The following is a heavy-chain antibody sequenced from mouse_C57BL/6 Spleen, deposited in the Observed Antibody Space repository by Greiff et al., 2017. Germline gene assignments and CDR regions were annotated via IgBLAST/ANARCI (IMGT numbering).Heavy chain of an antibody. V-gene: IGHV5-16*01. CDR1: GFTFSDYY. CDR3: ARVDWDVYYFDY. D-gene: IGHD4-1*01. CDR2: INYDGSST. Sequence: EVQLVESEGGLVQPGSSMKLSCTASGFTFSDYYMAWVRQVPEKGLEWVANINYDGSSTYYLDSLKSRFIISRDNAKNILYLQMSSLKSEDTATYYCARVDWDVYYFDYWGQGTTLTVSS. J-gene: IGHJ2*01.